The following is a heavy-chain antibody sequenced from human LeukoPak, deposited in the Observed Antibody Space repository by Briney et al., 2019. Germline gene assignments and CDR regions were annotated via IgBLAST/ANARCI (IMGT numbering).Heavy chain of an antibody. CDR1: GFIFSTYG. CDR3: ATSSPRNYFDH. Sequence: GGSLRLSCVASGFIFSTYGLHWVRQSPGRGLEWVAVIWYDGSQRYYADSVKGRFTISRDDSQNTIYLQMDSLRAEDTAVYYCATSSPRNYFDHWGQGTLVTVSS. D-gene: IGHD1-14*01. V-gene: IGHV3-33*01. CDR2: IWYDGSQR. J-gene: IGHJ4*02.